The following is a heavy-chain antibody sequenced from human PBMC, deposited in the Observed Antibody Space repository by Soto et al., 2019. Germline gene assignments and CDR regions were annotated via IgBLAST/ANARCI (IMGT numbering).Heavy chain of an antibody. Sequence: PGGSLRLSCAASGFTFSSYGMHWVRQAPGKGLEWVAVIWYDGSNKYYADSVKGRFTISRDNSKNTLYLQMNSLRAEDTAVYYCARSSFGGSHGSGRMDVWGQGTTVTVSS. CDR2: IWYDGSNK. V-gene: IGHV3-33*01. D-gene: IGHD3-10*01. J-gene: IGHJ6*02. CDR3: ARSSFGGSHGSGRMDV. CDR1: GFTFSSYG.